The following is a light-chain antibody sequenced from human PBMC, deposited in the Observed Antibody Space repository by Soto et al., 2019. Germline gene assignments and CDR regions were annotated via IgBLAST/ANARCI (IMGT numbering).Light chain of an antibody. CDR1: QSISSSF. CDR2: GTT. J-gene: IGKJ3*01. V-gene: IGKV3-20*01. Sequence: IVLTQSPGTLSLSPGERATLSCSASQSISSSFLAWYQQRPGQSPRLLLYGTTSRAPGIPDRFSGSGSGTDFTLTITRLEPGDFAVYYCQQYAGSPFTFGPGTKVDIK. CDR3: QQYAGSPFT.